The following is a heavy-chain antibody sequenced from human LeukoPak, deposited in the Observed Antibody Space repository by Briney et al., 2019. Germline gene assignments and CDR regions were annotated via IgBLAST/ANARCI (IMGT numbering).Heavy chain of an antibody. CDR2: ISSSSSYI. CDR1: GFTFSSYS. J-gene: IGHJ4*02. Sequence: GGSLRLSCAASGFTFSSYSMNWVRQAPGEGLEWVSSISSSSSYIYYSDSVKGRFTISRDNAKNSLYLQMNSLRAEDTAVYYCATAGPYSSSWTYYFDYWGQGTLVTVSS. CDR3: ATAGPYSSSWTYYFDY. V-gene: IGHV3-21*01. D-gene: IGHD6-13*01.